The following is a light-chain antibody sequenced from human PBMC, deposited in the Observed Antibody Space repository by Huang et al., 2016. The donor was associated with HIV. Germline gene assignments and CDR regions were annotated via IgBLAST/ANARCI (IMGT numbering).Light chain of an antibody. CDR3: QQYNTYSYT. V-gene: IGKV1-5*03. CDR1: QTISTW. Sequence: DIQMTQSPSTLSASVGDRVTITCRASQTISTWLAWYQQKPGRVPKLLIHKASTLESGVPSRFSGSGSGTEFTLTISRLQPDDYATYYCQQYNTYSYTFGQGTKLEIK. J-gene: IGKJ2*01. CDR2: KAS.